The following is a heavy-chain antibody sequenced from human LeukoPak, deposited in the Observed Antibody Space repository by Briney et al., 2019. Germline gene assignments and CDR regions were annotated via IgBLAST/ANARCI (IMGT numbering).Heavy chain of an antibody. J-gene: IGHJ4*02. Sequence: GGSLRLSCAASGFTLSSYAMSWVRQAPGKGLEWVSAISGSGGSTYYADSVKGRFTISRDNSKNTLYLQMNSLRAEDTAVYYCAKDGTVTTGHFDYWGQGTLVTVSS. CDR3: AKDGTVTTGHFDY. D-gene: IGHD4-17*01. CDR1: GFTLSSYA. CDR2: ISGSGGST. V-gene: IGHV3-23*01.